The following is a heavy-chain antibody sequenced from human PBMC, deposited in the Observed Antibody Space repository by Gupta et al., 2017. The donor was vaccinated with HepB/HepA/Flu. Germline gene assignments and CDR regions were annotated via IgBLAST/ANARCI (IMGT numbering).Heavy chain of an antibody. J-gene: IGHJ6*02. Sequence: QVQLVESGGGVVQPGRSLRLSCAASGFTFTGYGLHWVRQASGKGLEWVAVISYDGSKKYYADSVKGRFTISRDNSKNTLYLQMNSLRAEETAVYYCAKPMEGYCSGTTCSYGMDVWGQGTTVHLSS. CDR2: ISYDGSKK. V-gene: IGHV3-30*18. CDR1: GFTFTGYG. CDR3: AKPMEGYCSGTTCSYGMDV. D-gene: IGHD2-2*01.